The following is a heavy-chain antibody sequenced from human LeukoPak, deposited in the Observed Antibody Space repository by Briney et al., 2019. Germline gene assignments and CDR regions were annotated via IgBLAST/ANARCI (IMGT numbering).Heavy chain of an antibody. J-gene: IGHJ4*02. CDR3: ATDSDPWGPAAGTIDY. Sequence: ASVELSCKISGHALSDLSIHWVRQAPGRGPEWMGGFDPEVGDKMHAQKFQGRVTMTEDTSTDTAYMELNSLRSEDTAVYYCATDSDPWGPAAGTIDYWGQGTLVTVSS. CDR2: FDPEVGDK. CDR1: GHALSDLS. V-gene: IGHV1-24*01. D-gene: IGHD6-13*01.